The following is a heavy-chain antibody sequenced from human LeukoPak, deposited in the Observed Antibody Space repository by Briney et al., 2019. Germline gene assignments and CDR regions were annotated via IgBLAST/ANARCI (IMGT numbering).Heavy chain of an antibody. CDR2: ISSSSSYI. Sequence: GGSLRLSCAASGLTFSSYSMNWVRQAPGKGLEWVSSISSSSSYIYYADSVKGRFTISRDNAKNSLYLQMNSLRAEDTAVYYCARVVPAARRYYGMDVWGQGTTVTVSS. D-gene: IGHD2-2*01. CDR3: ARVVPAARRYYGMDV. J-gene: IGHJ6*02. V-gene: IGHV3-21*01. CDR1: GLTFSSYS.